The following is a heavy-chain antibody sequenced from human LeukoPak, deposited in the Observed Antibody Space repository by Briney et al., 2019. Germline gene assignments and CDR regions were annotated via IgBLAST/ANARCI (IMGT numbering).Heavy chain of an antibody. J-gene: IGHJ4*02. Sequence: PGGSLRLSCAAYGFSFDDYAMHWVRQAPGKGLEWVSGISWNSGSIGYADSVKGRFTISRDNAKNSLYLQMNSLRVEDTAVYYCARDPPGAHFDYWGQGTLVTVSS. V-gene: IGHV3-9*01. CDR3: ARDPPGAHFDY. CDR2: ISWNSGSI. D-gene: IGHD7-27*01. CDR1: GFSFDDYA.